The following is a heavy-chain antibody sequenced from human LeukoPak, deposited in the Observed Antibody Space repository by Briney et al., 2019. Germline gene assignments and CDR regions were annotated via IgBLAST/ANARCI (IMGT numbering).Heavy chain of an antibody. J-gene: IGHJ3*01. CDR2: ISRSGRT. CDR3: ARVGARAFDV. V-gene: IGHV4-38-2*02. Sequence: SETLSLTCSVSGYSITSGYYWGWIRQPPGKGLEWIASISRSGRTYFNPSLKSRVTISVDTSKNQFSLKLSSVTAADTAVYYCARVGARAFDVWGQGTVVTVSS. D-gene: IGHD3-16*01. CDR1: GYSITSGYY.